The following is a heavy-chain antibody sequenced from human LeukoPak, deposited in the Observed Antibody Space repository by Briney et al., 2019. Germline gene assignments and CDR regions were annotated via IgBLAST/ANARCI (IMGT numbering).Heavy chain of an antibody. CDR1: GFTFSSYA. Sequence: GESLRLSCAASGFTFSSYAMSWVRQAPGKGLEWVSAISGSGGSTYYADSVKGRFTISRDNSKNTLYLQMNSLRAEDTAVYYCAKGSTDYYYYYMDVWGKGTTVTVSS. CDR3: AKGSTDYYYYYMDV. CDR2: ISGSGGST. V-gene: IGHV3-23*01. D-gene: IGHD4-11*01. J-gene: IGHJ6*03.